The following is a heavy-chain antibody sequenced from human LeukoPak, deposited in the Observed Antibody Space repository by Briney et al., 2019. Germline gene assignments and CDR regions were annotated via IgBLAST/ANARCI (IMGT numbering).Heavy chain of an antibody. CDR2: IYHSGST. V-gene: IGHV4-59*04. J-gene: IGHJ4*02. Sequence: SETLSLTCTVSGGSISSYYWSWIRQPPGKGREWSGTIYHSGSTSYNPSLKSRVTISVDTSKNQFPLKLGSVTAADTAVYYCAAFTSWFDYWGQGTLVTVSS. CDR1: GGSISSYY. CDR3: AAFTSWFDY. D-gene: IGHD2-2*01.